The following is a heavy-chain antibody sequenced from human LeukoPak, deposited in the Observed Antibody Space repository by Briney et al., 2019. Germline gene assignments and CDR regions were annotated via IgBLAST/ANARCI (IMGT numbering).Heavy chain of an antibody. CDR1: GFTFSSYS. CDR3: AKYGSGSYYLGWFDP. D-gene: IGHD3-10*01. V-gene: IGHV3-21*01. J-gene: IGHJ5*02. CDR2: ISSSSSYI. Sequence: PGGSLRLSCAASGFTFSSYSLNWVRQAPGKGLEWVSSISSSSSYIYYADSVKGRFTISRDNAKNSLYLQMNSPRAEDTAVYYCAKYGSGSYYLGWFDPWGQGTLVTVSS.